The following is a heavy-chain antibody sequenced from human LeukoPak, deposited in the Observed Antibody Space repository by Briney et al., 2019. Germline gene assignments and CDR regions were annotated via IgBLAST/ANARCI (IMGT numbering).Heavy chain of an antibody. CDR2: ISSSGSTI. J-gene: IGHJ4*02. CDR1: GFTFSDYY. V-gene: IGHV3-11*04. D-gene: IGHD5-12*01. CDR3: ARDVQVATIYPLDY. Sequence: GGSLRLSCAASGFTFSDYYMSWIRQAPGKGLEWVSYISSSGSTIYYADSVKGRFTISRDNAKNSLYLQMNSLRAEDTAVYYCARDVQVATIYPLDYWGQGTLVTVSS.